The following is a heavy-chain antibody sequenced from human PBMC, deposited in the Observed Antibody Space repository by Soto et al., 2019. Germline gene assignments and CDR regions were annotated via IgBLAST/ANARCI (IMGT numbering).Heavy chain of an antibody. J-gene: IGHJ4*02. D-gene: IGHD3-10*01. V-gene: IGHV5-51*01. CDR2: IYPGDSDT. CDR3: TRHGGSGNYYTIDQ. CDR1: GYVFTTYW. Sequence: GESMKISCKGSGYVFTTYWIGWVRQMPGKGLEWMGIIYPGDSDTKYSPSFQGQVTISADRSITTAYLQWSSLKASDTAMYYCTRHGGSGNYYTIDQWGQGTLVTVSS.